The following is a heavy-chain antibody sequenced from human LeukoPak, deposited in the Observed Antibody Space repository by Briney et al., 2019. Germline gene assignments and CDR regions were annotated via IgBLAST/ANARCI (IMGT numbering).Heavy chain of an antibody. Sequence: SETLSLTCTVSGGSVSSGGYYWSWIRQPPGKGLEWIGYIYHSGSTYYNPSLKSRVTISVDRSKNQFSLKLSSVTAADTAVYYCATDSSGWYYYFDYWGQGTLVTVSS. V-gene: IGHV4-30-2*01. D-gene: IGHD6-19*01. CDR1: GGSVSSGGYY. CDR3: ATDSSGWYYYFDY. J-gene: IGHJ4*02. CDR2: IYHSGST.